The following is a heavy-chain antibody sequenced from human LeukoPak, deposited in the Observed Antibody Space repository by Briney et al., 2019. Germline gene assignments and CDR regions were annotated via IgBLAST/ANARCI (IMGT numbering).Heavy chain of an antibody. V-gene: IGHV4-34*01. Sequence: PSETLSLTCAVYGGSFSGYYWSWIRQPPGKGLEWIGEINHSGSTNYNPSLKSRVTISVDTSKNQFSLKLSSVTAADTAVYYCARGRALSDSNIVVVVAATSLGDYWGQGTLVTVSS. CDR1: GGSFSGYY. D-gene: IGHD2-15*01. CDR2: INHSGST. J-gene: IGHJ4*02. CDR3: ARGRALSDSNIVVVVAATSLGDY.